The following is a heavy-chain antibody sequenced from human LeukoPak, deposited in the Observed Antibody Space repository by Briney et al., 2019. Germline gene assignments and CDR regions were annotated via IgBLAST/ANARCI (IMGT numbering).Heavy chain of an antibody. J-gene: IGHJ6*02. CDR2: IYYSGST. D-gene: IGHD3-22*01. V-gene: IGHV4-31*03. CDR3: ARGVLYYDSSGYYGHYYYYYGMDV. Sequence: ASETLSLTCTVAGGSIRSDAYYWSWIRQYPGKGLEWIGYIYYSGSTYYNPSLKSRVVISVDTSKNQFSLKLSSVTAADTAVYYCARGVLYYDSSGYYGHYYYYYGMDVWGQGTTVTVSS. CDR1: GGSIRSDAYY.